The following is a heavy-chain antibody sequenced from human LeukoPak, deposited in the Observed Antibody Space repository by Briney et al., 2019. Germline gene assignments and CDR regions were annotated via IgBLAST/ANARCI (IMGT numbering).Heavy chain of an antibody. J-gene: IGHJ4*02. Sequence: SETLSLTCAVYGGSFSGYYWSWIRQPPGKGLEWIGEINHSGSTNYNPSLKSRVTISVETSKNQFSPKLSSVPAADTAVYYCARGRKPQLLRPPRGFDYWGQGTLVTVSS. CDR2: INHSGST. V-gene: IGHV4-34*01. CDR3: ARGRKPQLLRPPRGFDY. CDR1: GGSFSGYY. D-gene: IGHD2-2*01.